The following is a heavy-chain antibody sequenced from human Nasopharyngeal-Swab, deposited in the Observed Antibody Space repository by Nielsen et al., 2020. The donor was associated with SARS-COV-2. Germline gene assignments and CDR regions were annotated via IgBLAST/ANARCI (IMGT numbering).Heavy chain of an antibody. J-gene: IGHJ4*02. CDR3: ARDDSADY. CDR2: ISYDGSNK. V-gene: IGHV3-30-3*01. Sequence: GGSLRLSCAASGFTLSSYAMHWVRQAPGKGLEWVAVISYDGSNKYYADSVKGRFTISRDNSKNTLYLQMNSLRAEDTAVYYCARDDSADYWGQGTLVTVSS. CDR1: GFTLSSYA. D-gene: IGHD2-15*01.